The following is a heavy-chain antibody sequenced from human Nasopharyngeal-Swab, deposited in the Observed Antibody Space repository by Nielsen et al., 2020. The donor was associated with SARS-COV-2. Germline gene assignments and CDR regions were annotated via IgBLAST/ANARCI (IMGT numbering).Heavy chain of an antibody. J-gene: IGHJ6*03. D-gene: IGHD6-13*01. CDR2: IYYSGST. CDR1: GGSISSSSYY. V-gene: IGHV4-39*07. CDR3: AREGQQLVLGDMDV. Sequence: SETLSLTCTVSGGSISSSSYYWGWIRQPPGKGLEWIGSIYYSGSTYYNPSLKSRVTISVDTSKNQFSLKLSSVTAAGTAVYYCAREGQQLVLGDMDVWGKGTTVTVSS.